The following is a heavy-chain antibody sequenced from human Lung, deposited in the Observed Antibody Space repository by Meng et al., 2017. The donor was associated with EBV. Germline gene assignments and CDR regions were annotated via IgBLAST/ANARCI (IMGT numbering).Heavy chain of an antibody. Sequence: ESGPRIGEPSGHLSLACPFSGGSHRRGILVGWVPQAPREGVELNGEGHPRWDTNYHPSLKSRVVISVDRSKNQFSLNLSSVTAADTAVYYCGRDQGRQLINHWGQGTLVTVSS. J-gene: IGHJ4*02. CDR3: GRDQGRQLINH. CDR2: GHPRWDT. CDR1: GGSHRRGIL. V-gene: IGHV4-4*02. D-gene: IGHD1-1*01.